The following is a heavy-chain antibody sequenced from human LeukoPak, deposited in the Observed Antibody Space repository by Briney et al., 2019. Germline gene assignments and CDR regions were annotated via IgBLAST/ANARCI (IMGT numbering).Heavy chain of an antibody. D-gene: IGHD4-17*01. Sequence: PGGSLRLSCAASGFTFISHAMSWVRQAPGKGLEWVSAITADGDDTYYADSVKGRFIISRDNSKNTLSLQMNSLRDEDTALYYCAKDAAVTTIYYLDHWGQGTLVTVSS. CDR1: GFTFISHA. CDR3: AKDAAVTTIYYLDH. J-gene: IGHJ4*02. V-gene: IGHV3-23*01. CDR2: ITADGDDT.